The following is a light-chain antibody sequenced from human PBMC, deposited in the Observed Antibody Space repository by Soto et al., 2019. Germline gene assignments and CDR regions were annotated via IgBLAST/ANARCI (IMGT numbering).Light chain of an antibody. V-gene: IGLV2-23*01. CDR2: EDS. J-gene: IGLJ2*01. CDR3: CSYAGSTL. CDR1: SSDVGSYNF. Sequence: QSALTQPASVSGSPGQSITISCTATSSDVGSYNFVSWYQQYPGKAPKLMIYEDSKRPSGISDRFSGSKSGNTASLTISGLQPEDEADYYCCSYAGSTLFGGGTKVTVL.